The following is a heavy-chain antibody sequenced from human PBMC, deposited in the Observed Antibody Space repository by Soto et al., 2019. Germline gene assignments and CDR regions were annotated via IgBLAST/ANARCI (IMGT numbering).Heavy chain of an antibody. CDR1: GGTFSSYA. CDR2: IIPIFGTA. V-gene: IGHV1-69*12. J-gene: IGHJ4*02. Sequence: QVQLVQSGAEVKKPGSSVKVSCKASGGTFSSYAISWVRQDPGQGLEWMGGIIPIFGTANYAQKFQGRVTITADESTSTAYMELSSLRSEDTAVYYCATARGSNIYNWNPRFDYWGQGTLVTVSS. CDR3: ATARGSNIYNWNPRFDY. D-gene: IGHD1-20*01.